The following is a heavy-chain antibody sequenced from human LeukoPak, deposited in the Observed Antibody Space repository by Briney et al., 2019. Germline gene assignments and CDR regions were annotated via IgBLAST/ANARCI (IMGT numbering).Heavy chain of an antibody. D-gene: IGHD5-12*01. CDR2: ISGSSSYI. CDR3: ARIQWLQTGRDFFDY. J-gene: IGHJ4*02. CDR1: GFNFNTYS. V-gene: IGHV3-21*01. Sequence: PGGSLRLSCAASGFNFNTYSMNWVRQAPGKGLEWVSSISGSSSYIYYADSVKGRFTISRDNAKNSVYLQMSSLRAEDTAVYYCARIQWLQTGRDFFDYWGQGTLVTVSS.